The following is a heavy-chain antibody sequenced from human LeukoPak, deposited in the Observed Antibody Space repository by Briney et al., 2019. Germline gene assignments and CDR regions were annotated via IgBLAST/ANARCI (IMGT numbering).Heavy chain of an antibody. Sequence: QSGGSLRLSCAASGFTFSSYAMGWVRQAPGKGLEWVSAISGSGGSTYYADSVKGRFTISRDNSKNTLYLQMNSLRAEDTAVYYCAKETISGSYYTESNYYFDYWGQGTLVTVSS. CDR2: ISGSGGST. D-gene: IGHD1-26*01. CDR3: AKETISGSYYTESNYYFDY. V-gene: IGHV3-23*01. CDR1: GFTFSSYA. J-gene: IGHJ4*02.